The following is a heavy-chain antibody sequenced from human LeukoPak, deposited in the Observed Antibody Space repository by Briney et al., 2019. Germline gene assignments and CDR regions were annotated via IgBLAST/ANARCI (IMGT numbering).Heavy chain of an antibody. Sequence: ASETLSLTCTVSGGSISTYYWSWLRQPPGKGLEYIGCLFYSGSTDYNPSLKSRVSISVDTLKNQFSLKLNSVTAADTAVYYCAMDDSSGYYFYWGQGTLVTVSS. CDR2: LFYSGST. V-gene: IGHV4-59*13. CDR3: AMDDSSGYYFY. CDR1: GGSISTYY. J-gene: IGHJ4*02. D-gene: IGHD3-22*01.